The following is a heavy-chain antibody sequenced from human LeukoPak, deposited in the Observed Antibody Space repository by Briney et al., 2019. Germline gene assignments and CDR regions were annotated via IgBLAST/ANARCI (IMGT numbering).Heavy chain of an antibody. D-gene: IGHD6-19*01. Sequence: PGGSLRLSCAASGFTFNTNWMHWVRQAPGKGLEWVSFINSGGTTNYADSVKGRFTISRDYSKNTLNLQMSSLGVEDTAVYYCATIVSDSSGWYHFDHWGQGALVTVSS. CDR3: ATIVSDSSGWYHFDH. CDR1: GFTFNTNW. V-gene: IGHV3-66*01. J-gene: IGHJ4*02. CDR2: INSGGTT.